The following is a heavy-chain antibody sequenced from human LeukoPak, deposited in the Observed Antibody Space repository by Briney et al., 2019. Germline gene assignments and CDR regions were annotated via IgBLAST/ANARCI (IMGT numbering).Heavy chain of an antibody. CDR3: AKDPLRRIAVAGTFDY. V-gene: IGHV3-30*18. CDR1: GFTFSRHG. J-gene: IGHJ4*02. Sequence: GGSLRLSCAASGFTFSRHGMHWVRQAPGKGLEWVAVISYDGSSKSYADSVKGRFTISRDNSKNTLYLQMNSLRAEDTAVYYCAKDPLRRIAVAGTFDYWGQGTLVTVSS. D-gene: IGHD6-19*01. CDR2: ISYDGSSK.